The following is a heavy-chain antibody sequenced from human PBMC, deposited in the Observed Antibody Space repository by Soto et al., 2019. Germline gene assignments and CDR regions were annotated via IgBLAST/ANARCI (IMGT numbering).Heavy chain of an antibody. D-gene: IGHD1-26*01. Sequence: QVQLVESGGGVVQPGRSLRLSCAASGFTFRNYAMHWVRQAPGKGLEWVAVIWNDGSNVYYTDSVKGRFTLSRDNSMNTLILQMNSLRAEDTAVYYCARDSGDWEIFFAFDIWGQGPMVTVSS. CDR2: IWNDGSNV. J-gene: IGHJ3*02. V-gene: IGHV3-33*01. CDR1: GFTFRNYA. CDR3: ARDSGDWEIFFAFDI.